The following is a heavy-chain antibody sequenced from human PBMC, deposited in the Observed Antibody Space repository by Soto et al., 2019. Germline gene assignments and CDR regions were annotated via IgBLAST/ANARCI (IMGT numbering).Heavy chain of an antibody. Sequence: EVQLVESGGGLVKPGGSLRLSCAASGFTFSNAWMNWVRQAPGKGLEWVGRIKSKTDGGTTDYAAPVKGRFTISRDDSKNTLYLQMNSLKTEDTAVYYCTPLQLLWFAPGDGMDVWGQGTTVTVSS. J-gene: IGHJ6*02. CDR3: TPLQLLWFAPGDGMDV. CDR1: GFTFSNAW. V-gene: IGHV3-15*07. CDR2: IKSKTDGGTT. D-gene: IGHD3-10*01.